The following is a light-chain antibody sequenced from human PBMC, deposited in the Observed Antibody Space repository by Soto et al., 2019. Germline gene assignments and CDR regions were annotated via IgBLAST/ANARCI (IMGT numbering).Light chain of an antibody. Sequence: DIQMTQSPSPLSASVGDRGSITCRSSRSISSWLAWYQLKPGKAPKLLIYDASSLESGVPSRFSGSGSGTEFTLTIGSLQPDDFATYYCQQYDSYSKLTFGGGTKVDIK. CDR1: RSISSW. CDR2: DAS. V-gene: IGKV1-5*01. J-gene: IGKJ4*01. CDR3: QQYDSYSKLT.